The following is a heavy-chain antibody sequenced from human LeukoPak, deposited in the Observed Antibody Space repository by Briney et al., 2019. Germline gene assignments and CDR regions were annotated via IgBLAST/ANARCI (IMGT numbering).Heavy chain of an antibody. Sequence: ASVKVSCKASGYTFTGYYMHWVRQAPGQGLEWMGWINPNSGGTNYAQKFQGRVTMTRNTSISTAYMELSSLRSEDTAVYYCARENILTGYYFPYYYYMDVWGKGTTVTISS. V-gene: IGHV1-2*02. CDR3: ARENILTGYYFPYYYYMDV. CDR2: INPNSGGT. D-gene: IGHD3-9*01. CDR1: GYTFTGYY. J-gene: IGHJ6*03.